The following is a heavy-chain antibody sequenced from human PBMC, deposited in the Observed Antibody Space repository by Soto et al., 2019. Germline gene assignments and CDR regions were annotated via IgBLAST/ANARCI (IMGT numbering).Heavy chain of an antibody. J-gene: IGHJ4*02. CDR2: ISYDGSNK. Sequence: PGGSLRLSCAASGFTFSSYGMHWVRQAPGKGLEWVAVISYDGSNKYYADSVKGRFTISRDNSKNTLYLQMNSLRAEDSAVYYCAKEESSLAAGKYYFDYWGQGTLVTVSS. CDR1: GFTFSSYG. CDR3: AKEESSLAAGKYYFDY. D-gene: IGHD6-13*01. V-gene: IGHV3-30*18.